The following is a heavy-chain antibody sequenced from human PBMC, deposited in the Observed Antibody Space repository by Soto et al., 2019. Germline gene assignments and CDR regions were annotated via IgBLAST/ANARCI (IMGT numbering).Heavy chain of an antibody. D-gene: IGHD2-15*01. J-gene: IGHJ5*02. CDR3: ARDEYSCSGGSCYPPAFDP. Sequence: GGSLRLSCASSGFTFSSYGMHLVRQAPGKGLEWVAVIWYDGSNKYYADSVKGRFTISRDNSKNTLYLQMNSLRAEDTAVYYCARDEYSCSGGSCYPPAFDPWGQGTLVTVSS. CDR1: GFTFSSYG. CDR2: IWYDGSNK. V-gene: IGHV3-33*01.